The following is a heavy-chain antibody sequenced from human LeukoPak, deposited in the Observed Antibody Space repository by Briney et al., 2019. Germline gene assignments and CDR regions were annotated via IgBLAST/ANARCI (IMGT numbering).Heavy chain of an antibody. Sequence: PGGSLRLSCAASGFTFADYGMHWVRQAPGKGLEWVPGISWNSGRINYADAVKGRFTISRDNAKNSLYLQMNSLRAEDTAFYYCAKTGYSTTWYLDYFDYWGQGTLVTVSS. CDR2: ISWNSGRI. D-gene: IGHD6-13*01. J-gene: IGHJ4*02. CDR1: GFTFADYG. V-gene: IGHV3-9*01. CDR3: AKTGYSTTWYLDYFDY.